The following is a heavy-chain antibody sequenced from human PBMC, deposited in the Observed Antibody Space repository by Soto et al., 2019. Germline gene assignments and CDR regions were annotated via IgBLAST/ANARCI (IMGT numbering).Heavy chain of an antibody. CDR1: GFTFSSYG. V-gene: IGHV3-30*18. J-gene: IGHJ4*02. CDR2: ISYDGSNK. D-gene: IGHD2-15*01. Sequence: GGSLRLSCAASGFTFSSYGMHWVRQAPGKGLEWVAVISYDGSNKYYADSVKGRFTISRDNSKNTLYLQMNSLRAEDTAVYYCAKGPWVMVREYYFDYWGQGTLVTVSS. CDR3: AKGPWVMVREYYFDY.